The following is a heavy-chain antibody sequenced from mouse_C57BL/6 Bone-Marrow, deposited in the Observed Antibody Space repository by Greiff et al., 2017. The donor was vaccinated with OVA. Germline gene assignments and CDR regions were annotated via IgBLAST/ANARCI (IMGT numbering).Heavy chain of an antibody. CDR3: ASPITTVPYWYFDV. J-gene: IGHJ1*03. D-gene: IGHD1-1*01. CDR1: GYTFTSYW. CDR2: IDPSDSET. Sequence: VQLQQPGAELVRPGSSVKLSCKASGYTFTSYWMHWVKQRPIQGLEWIGNIDPSDSETHYNQKFKDKATLTVDKSSSTAYMQISSLTSEDSAVYYCASPITTVPYWYFDVWGTGTTVTVSS. V-gene: IGHV1-52*01.